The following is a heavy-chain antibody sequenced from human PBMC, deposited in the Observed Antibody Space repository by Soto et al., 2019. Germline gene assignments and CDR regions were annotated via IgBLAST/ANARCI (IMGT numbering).Heavy chain of an antibody. CDR2: INHSGST. Sequence: PSETLSLTCAVSGGSISSGGYSWSWLRQPQGKGLEWMGEINHSGSTNYNASRKRRVTISVDTSKNQCSLKLCSVTAAETAVYYCARGFRCSGGSCAEGWFDPWDQGPLVTVSS. CDR3: ARGFRCSGGSCAEGWFDP. CDR1: GGSISSGGYS. D-gene: IGHD2-15*01. V-gene: IGHV4-30-2*01. J-gene: IGHJ5*02.